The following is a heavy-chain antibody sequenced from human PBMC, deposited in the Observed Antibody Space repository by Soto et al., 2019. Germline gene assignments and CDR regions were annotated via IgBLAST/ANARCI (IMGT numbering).Heavy chain of an antibody. CDR3: ASILAPSGSGSYFAGSGMDV. Sequence: QVQLQQWGAGLLKPSETLSLTCAVYGGSFSGYYWSWIRQPPGKGLEWIGEINDSGIINYNPSLKSRVIISVDTSKNQFSLKLSSVTAADTAVYYCASILAPSGSGSYFAGSGMDVWGQGTTVTVSS. V-gene: IGHV4-34*01. CDR1: GGSFSGYY. J-gene: IGHJ6*02. D-gene: IGHD3-10*01. CDR2: INDSGII.